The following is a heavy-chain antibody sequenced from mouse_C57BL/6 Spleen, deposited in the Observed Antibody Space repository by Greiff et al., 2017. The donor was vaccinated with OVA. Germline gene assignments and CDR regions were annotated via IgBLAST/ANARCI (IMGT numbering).Heavy chain of an antibody. CDR2: IYPGSGST. CDR3: ARGGIYYDYDDGDY. V-gene: IGHV1-55*01. D-gene: IGHD2-4*01. J-gene: IGHJ2*01. Sequence: VQLQQSGAELVKPGASVKMSCKASGYTFTSYWITWVKQRPGQGLEWIGDIYPGSGSTNYNEKFKSKATLTVDTSSSTAYMQLSSLTSEDSAVYYCARGGIYYDYDDGDYWGQGTTLTVSS. CDR1: GYTFTSYW.